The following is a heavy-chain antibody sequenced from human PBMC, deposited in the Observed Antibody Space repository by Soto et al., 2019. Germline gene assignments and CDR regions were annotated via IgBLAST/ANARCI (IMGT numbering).Heavy chain of an antibody. D-gene: IGHD2-15*01. CDR2: ISWDGGST. CDR3: ARSRWDY. CDR1: GFTFDDYT. V-gene: IGHV3-43*01. Sequence: PGGSLRLSCAASGFTFDDYTMHWVRQAPGKGLEWVSHISWDGGSTYYADSVKGRFTISRDNTKNSLYLQMNSLRIEDTALYYCARSRWDYWGQGTLVTVSS. J-gene: IGHJ4*02.